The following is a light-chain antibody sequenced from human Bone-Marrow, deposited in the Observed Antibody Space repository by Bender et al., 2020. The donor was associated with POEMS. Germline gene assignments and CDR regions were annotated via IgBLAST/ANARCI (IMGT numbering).Light chain of an antibody. Sequence: QSVLTQPPSASGTPGQRVTISCSGSSYSVGRNYVCWYQHLPGPAPKLLIYKNDQRPSGVPDRFSGSRSGSTATLAITGLQAEDEADYYCQSYDHSPSGRYVFGTGTKVTVL. CDR1: SYSVGRNY. V-gene: IGLV1-47*01. CDR3: QSYDHSPSGRYV. J-gene: IGLJ1*01. CDR2: KND.